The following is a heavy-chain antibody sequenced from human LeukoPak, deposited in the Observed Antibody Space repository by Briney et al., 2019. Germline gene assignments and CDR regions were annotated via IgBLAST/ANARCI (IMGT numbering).Heavy chain of an antibody. Sequence: GGSLRLSCAASGFTFSSYVMNWVRQAPGKGLEWVSIISGSGDRTYYADSVKGRFTMSRDNSKNTLYLQMNSLRAEDTAVYYCAKRIQSAMATGYWGQGTLVTVSS. D-gene: IGHD5-18*01. CDR1: GFTFSSYV. V-gene: IGHV3-23*01. J-gene: IGHJ4*02. CDR3: AKRIQSAMATGY. CDR2: ISGSGDRT.